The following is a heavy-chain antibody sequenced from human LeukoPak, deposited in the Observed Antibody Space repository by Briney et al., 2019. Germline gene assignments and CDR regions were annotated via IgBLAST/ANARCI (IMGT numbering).Heavy chain of an antibody. Sequence: GESLKISCKGSGYSFTSYWIGWVRQMPGKGLEWMGIIYPGDSDTRYSPSFQGQVTISADKSISTAYLQWSSLKASDTAMYYCARSLSINYSKRSNWFDPWGQGTLVTVSS. CDR3: ARSLSINYSKRSNWFDP. CDR1: GYSFTSYW. D-gene: IGHD4-11*01. J-gene: IGHJ5*02. CDR2: IYPGDSDT. V-gene: IGHV5-51*01.